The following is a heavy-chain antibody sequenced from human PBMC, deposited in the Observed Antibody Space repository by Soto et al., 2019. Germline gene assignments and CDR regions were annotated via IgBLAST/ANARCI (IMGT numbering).Heavy chain of an antibody. CDR2: ISSSSTYI. J-gene: IGHJ6*02. Sequence: GGSLRLSCAASGFTFSTYSMNWVRQAPGKGLEWVSSISSSSTYIYYADSVKGRFTISRDNAKNSLYLQMNSLRAEDTAVYYCARYDSSGYYWPYYYYGMDVWGQGTTVTV. V-gene: IGHV3-21*01. D-gene: IGHD3-22*01. CDR3: ARYDSSGYYWPYYYYGMDV. CDR1: GFTFSTYS.